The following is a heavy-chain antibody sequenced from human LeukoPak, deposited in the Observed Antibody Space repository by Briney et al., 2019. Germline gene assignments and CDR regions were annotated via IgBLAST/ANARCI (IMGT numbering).Heavy chain of an antibody. CDR3: ARAGGADSPQDLDY. J-gene: IGHJ4*02. CDR1: GTSLSAYC. V-gene: IGHV4-34*01. CDR2: INHSGST. Sequence: SETLSLTCAVSGTSLSAYCWSWIRQPPEKGLEWVGEINHSGSTNYNPSLKSRVTISVDTSKNQFSLRLTSVTAADTAVYYCARAGGADSPQDLDYWARESWSPSPQ. D-gene: IGHD3-22*01.